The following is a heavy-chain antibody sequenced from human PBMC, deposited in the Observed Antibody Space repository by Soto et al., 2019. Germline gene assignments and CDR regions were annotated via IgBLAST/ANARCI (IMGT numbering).Heavy chain of an antibody. D-gene: IGHD6-13*01. CDR2: IYSSGST. V-gene: IGHV4-59*12. J-gene: IGHJ4*02. CDR3: ARAGYSSSWYSY. Sequence: SETLSLTCTVSGGSISNYYWNWIRQSPGKGLEWIGYIYSSGSTHYNPSLKNRVTISVDTSKNQFSLKLSSVTAADTAVYYCARAGYSSSWYSYWGQGTLVTVSS. CDR1: GGSISNYY.